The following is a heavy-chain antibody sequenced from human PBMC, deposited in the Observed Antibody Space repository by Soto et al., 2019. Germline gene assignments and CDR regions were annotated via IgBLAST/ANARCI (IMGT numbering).Heavy chain of an antibody. D-gene: IGHD2-2*01. CDR2: IIPIFGTA. CDR1: GGTFSSYA. V-gene: IGHV1-69*12. Sequence: QVQLVQSGAEVKKPGSSVKVSCKASGGTFSSYAISWERQAPGQGLEWMGGIIPIFGTANYAQKSQGSVTITADESTSTAYMALSGLRSEDTAVYYCARRVPAAGDYYGLDVWGQGTTVTVSS. J-gene: IGHJ6*02. CDR3: ARRVPAAGDYYGLDV.